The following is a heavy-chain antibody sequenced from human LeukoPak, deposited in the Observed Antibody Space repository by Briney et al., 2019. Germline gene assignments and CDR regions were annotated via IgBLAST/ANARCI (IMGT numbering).Heavy chain of an antibody. Sequence: ASVKVSCKASGYTFPDYDINWVRQASGQGLEWMGWMNPDTGNTGYAQRFQGRVTMTRDTSITTAYMELSSLRSEDTAVYYCAREMATSSFDYWGQGTLVTVSS. CDR2: MNPDTGNT. V-gene: IGHV1-8*01. D-gene: IGHD5-24*01. J-gene: IGHJ4*02. CDR1: GYTFPDYD. CDR3: AREMATSSFDY.